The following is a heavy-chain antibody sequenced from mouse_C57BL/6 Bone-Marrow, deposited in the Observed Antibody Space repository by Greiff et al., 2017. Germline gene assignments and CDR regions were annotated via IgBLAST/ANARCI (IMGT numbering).Heavy chain of an antibody. Sequence: EVHLVESGGGLVQPGGSMKLSCVASGFTFSNYWMNWVRQSPEKGLEWVAQIRLKSDNYATHYAESVKGRFTISRDDSKSSVYLQMNNLRAEDTGIYYCTEGTNWPLYFDYWGQGTTLTVSS. CDR2: IRLKSDNYAT. CDR1: GFTFSNYW. CDR3: TEGTNWPLYFDY. D-gene: IGHD4-1*01. V-gene: IGHV6-3*01. J-gene: IGHJ2*01.